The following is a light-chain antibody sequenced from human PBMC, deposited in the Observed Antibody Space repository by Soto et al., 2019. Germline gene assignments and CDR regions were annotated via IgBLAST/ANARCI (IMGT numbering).Light chain of an antibody. CDR1: QSINSRY. J-gene: IGKJ3*01. CDR2: GAS. V-gene: IGKV3-20*01. Sequence: EIVLTQSPGTLSLSPGERATLSCRASQSINSRYLAWYQQKPGQAPRLLIYGASSRATGIPDRFSGSGSGTDVTLTISTLEPEDFAVYYCQQFGSSPGFTFGPGTKVDIK. CDR3: QQFGSSPGFT.